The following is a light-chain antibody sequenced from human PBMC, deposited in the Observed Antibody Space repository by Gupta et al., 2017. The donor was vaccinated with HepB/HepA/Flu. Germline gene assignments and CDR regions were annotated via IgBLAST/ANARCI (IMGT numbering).Light chain of an antibody. Sequence: QSVLPQPPSASGTPGQRVIISCSRTSSNIGSNTVNWYQQLPGTAPKLLIYSNNQRPSGVPDRFSGSKSGTSASLAISGLQSEDEADYYCAAWDDSLNGFYVFGTGTKVTVL. CDR3: AAWDDSLNGFYV. CDR1: SSNIGSNT. CDR2: SNN. V-gene: IGLV1-44*01. J-gene: IGLJ1*01.